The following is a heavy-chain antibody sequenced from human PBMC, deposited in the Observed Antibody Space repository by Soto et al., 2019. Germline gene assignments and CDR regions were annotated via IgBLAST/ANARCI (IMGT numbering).Heavy chain of an antibody. V-gene: IGHV4-30-4*02. D-gene: IGHD3-3*01. CDR2: IYYSGNT. CDR3: ARGGLYYDFWSGYPIYYYYGMDV. Sequence: ASETLSLTCTVSGDSISSGDYYWSWIRQPPGKGLEWIGCIYYSGNTYYNPSLKRRFTISVDTSKNQFSLKLSSVTAADTAVYYCARGGLYYDFWSGYPIYYYYGMDVWSQGTTVTVSS. J-gene: IGHJ6*02. CDR1: GDSISSGDYY.